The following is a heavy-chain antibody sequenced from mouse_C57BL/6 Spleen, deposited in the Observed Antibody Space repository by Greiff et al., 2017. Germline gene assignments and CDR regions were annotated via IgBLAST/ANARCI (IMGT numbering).Heavy chain of an antibody. CDR2: INPYNGGT. CDR3: ARFRTEDYAMDY. D-gene: IGHD3-2*02. V-gene: IGHV1-19*01. J-gene: IGHJ4*01. CDR1: GYTFTDYY. Sequence: EVQLQQSGPVLVKPGASVKMSCKASGYTFTDYYMNWVKQSHGKSLEWIGVINPYNGGTSYNQKFKGKATLTVDKSSSTAYMELNSLTSEDSAVYYCARFRTEDYAMDYWGQGTSVTVSS.